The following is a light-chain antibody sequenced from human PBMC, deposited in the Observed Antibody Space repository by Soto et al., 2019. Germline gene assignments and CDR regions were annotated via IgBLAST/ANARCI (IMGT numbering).Light chain of an antibody. CDR3: QSYDSTNVI. V-gene: IGLV6-57*04. Sequence: NFMLTQPHSVSESPGKTATISFTRSSGSIASNYVQWYQQRPGSAPTTVIYEDSQRPYGVPDRFSGSIDSSSNSASLIISGLKTEDEADYYCQSYDSTNVIFGGGTKLTVL. J-gene: IGLJ2*01. CDR2: EDS. CDR1: SGSIASNY.